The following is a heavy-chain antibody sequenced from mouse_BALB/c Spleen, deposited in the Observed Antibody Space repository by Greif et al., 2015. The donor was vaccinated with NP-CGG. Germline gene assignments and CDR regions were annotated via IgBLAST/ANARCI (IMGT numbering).Heavy chain of an antibody. CDR1: GFPFRRFG. CDR2: IRRGSRPI. J-gene: IGHJ4*01. Sequence: EVQLVESGGGLVQPGGSRKLSCAASGFPFRRFGLPWVRQAPEKGLAWVAYIRRGSRPIYSADTVKGRVTISRDNPKNTRFRQRTSLRSEDTAMYYCARTTVVAYYAMDYWGQGTSVTVSS. CDR3: ARTTVVAYYAMDY. D-gene: IGHD1-1*01. V-gene: IGHV5-17*02.